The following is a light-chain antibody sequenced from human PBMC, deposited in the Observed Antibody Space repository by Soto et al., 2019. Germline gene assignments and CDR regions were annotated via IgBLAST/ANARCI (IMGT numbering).Light chain of an antibody. CDR1: QRVTSTY. J-gene: IGKJ5*01. Sequence: EIVLTQSPGTRSLAPGERVTISRRASQRVTSTYLAWYQQRPGQSPRLLIYDASTRAIGIPARFSGSGSGTEFTLTISGLQSGDFAVYYCQQHDDLPLTFGQRTRLEIK. CDR2: DAS. CDR3: QQHDDLPLT. V-gene: IGKV3-15*01.